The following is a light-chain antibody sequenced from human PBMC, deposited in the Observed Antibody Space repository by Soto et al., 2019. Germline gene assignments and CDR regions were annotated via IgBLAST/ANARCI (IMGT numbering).Light chain of an antibody. Sequence: DIQLTQSPSFLSASVGDRVTITCRASQGISTFLAWYQQKPGKAPKLLIYAASTLQSGVPSRFSGSGSGTEFTLTISSLQPEDFATYYCQQLNSYPPFTFGPGTKVDFK. CDR1: QGISTF. CDR3: QQLNSYPPFT. J-gene: IGKJ3*01. V-gene: IGKV1-9*01. CDR2: AAS.